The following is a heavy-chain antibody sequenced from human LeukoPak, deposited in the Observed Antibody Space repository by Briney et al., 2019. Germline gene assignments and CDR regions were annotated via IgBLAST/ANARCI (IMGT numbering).Heavy chain of an antibody. J-gene: IGHJ4*02. CDR3: SRESSPPLEG. CDR2: IIPIFGTA. Sequence: VASVKVSCKASGGTFSSYAISWVRQAPGQGLEWMGRIIPIFGTANYAQKFQDRVTITTDESTNTASMELTSQTSEGTAGYYCSRESSPPLEGWGQGTLVTVSS. D-gene: IGHD5-24*01. V-gene: IGHV1-69*05. CDR1: GGTFSSYA.